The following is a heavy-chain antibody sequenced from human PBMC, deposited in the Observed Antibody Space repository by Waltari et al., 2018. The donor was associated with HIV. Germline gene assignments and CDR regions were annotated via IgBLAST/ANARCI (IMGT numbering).Heavy chain of an antibody. CDR2: IVPMFGTS. V-gene: IGHV1-69*12. D-gene: IGHD3-9*01. CDR3: ATQAFNYDMFNGPFDY. J-gene: IGHJ4*02. Sequence: QVQLVQSGTEVKRPGSSVKVSCRASGGTFHSYGINWVRQAPGQGLEWMGGIVPMFGTSSPAQKCQGRVSFTAVESTSTAYLELSSLTSEDTAMYYCATQAFNYDMFNGPFDYWGRGTLVTVSS. CDR1: GGTFHSYG.